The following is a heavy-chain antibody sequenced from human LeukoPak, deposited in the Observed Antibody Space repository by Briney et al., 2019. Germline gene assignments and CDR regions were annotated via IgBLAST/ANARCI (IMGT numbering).Heavy chain of an antibody. CDR2: IYYGGST. CDR1: GGSISSYY. CDR3: ARAELRASLFDP. Sequence: SETLSLTCTVSGGSISSYYWSWIRQPPGKGLEWVGYIYYGGSTNYNPSLKSRVPISVDTSKNQFSQKLSSVTAADTAVYYCARAELRASLFDPGGQGTLVTVSS. J-gene: IGHJ5*02. D-gene: IGHD1-7*01. V-gene: IGHV4-59*01.